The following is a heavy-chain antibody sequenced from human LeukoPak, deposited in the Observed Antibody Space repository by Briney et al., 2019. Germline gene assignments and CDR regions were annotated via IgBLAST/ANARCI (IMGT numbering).Heavy chain of an antibody. Sequence: GGSLRLSCAASGFTFSNYGLHWVRQAPGKGLEWVSVIYSGGSTYYADSVKGRFTISRDNSKNTLYLQMNSLRAEDTAVYYCARGTDYFDYWGQGTLVTVSS. CDR3: ARGTDYFDY. V-gene: IGHV3-53*01. J-gene: IGHJ4*02. CDR2: IYSGGST. CDR1: GFTFSNYG.